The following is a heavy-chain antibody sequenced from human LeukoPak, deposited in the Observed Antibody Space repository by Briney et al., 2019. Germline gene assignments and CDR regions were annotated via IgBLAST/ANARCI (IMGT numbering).Heavy chain of an antibody. D-gene: IGHD3-3*02. CDR1: GYTFSDFY. Sequence: GALVRVSCKASGYTFSDFYIHWVRQAPGQGLGYVGWITPKRGETYSPQRFQGTVTMTRDASISTAYMELSSLRSDDTAAYFCARVRLADERAWAYWGQGTLVTVSS. CDR3: ARVRLADERAWAY. J-gene: IGHJ4*02. CDR2: ITPKRGET. V-gene: IGHV1-2*02.